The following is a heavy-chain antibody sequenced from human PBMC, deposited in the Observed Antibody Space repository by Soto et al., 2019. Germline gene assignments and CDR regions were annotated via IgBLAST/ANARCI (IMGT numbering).Heavy chain of an antibody. CDR2: IYSGDNS. V-gene: IGHV3-53*04. Sequence: EVQLVESGGGLVQPGGSPRLSCVASGFNLSSNYMTWVRQAPGKGLEWVSVIYSGDNSDYADSVKGRFTISRHNSKNTLFLQMNSLRAEDTAVYYCARELAGLDYWGQGTLVTVSS. CDR1: GFNLSSNY. D-gene: IGHD2-21*01. CDR3: ARELAGLDY. J-gene: IGHJ4*02.